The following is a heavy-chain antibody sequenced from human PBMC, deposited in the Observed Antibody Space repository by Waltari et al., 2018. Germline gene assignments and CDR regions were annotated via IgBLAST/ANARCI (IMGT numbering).Heavy chain of an antibody. Sequence: QVQLQESGPGLVKPSQTLSLTCTVSGGSISSGNYYWSWIRQPPGKGLEWIGYIYYSGNTYYSPSLKSRLTISLDTSRNQFSLKLSSATAADTAVYYCAREGKGQHGSWFDPWGQGTLVTVSS. CDR1: GGSISSGNYY. V-gene: IGHV4-30-4*08. CDR3: AREGKGQHGSWFDP. D-gene: IGHD1-26*01. CDR2: IYYSGNT. J-gene: IGHJ5*02.